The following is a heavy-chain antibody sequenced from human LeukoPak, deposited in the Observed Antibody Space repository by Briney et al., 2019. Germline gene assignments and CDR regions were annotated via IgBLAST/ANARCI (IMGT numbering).Heavy chain of an antibody. D-gene: IGHD2-8*02. CDR1: GGPISSGDYY. CDR3: ARALTDGAFDI. Sequence: SEALSLTCTVSGGPISSGDYYWSWIRQPPGKGLGWIGYIYYSGSTYYNPSLKSRVTISVDTSKNQFSLKLSSVTAADTAVYYCARALTDGAFDIWGQGTMVTVSS. CDR2: IYYSGST. J-gene: IGHJ3*02. V-gene: IGHV4-30-4*08.